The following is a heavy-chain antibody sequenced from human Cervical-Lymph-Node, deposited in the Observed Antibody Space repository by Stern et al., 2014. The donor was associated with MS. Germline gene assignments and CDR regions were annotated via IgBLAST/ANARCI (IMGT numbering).Heavy chain of an antibody. CDR1: GCTFSSYG. J-gene: IGHJ6*02. CDR2: IIPLFGTT. CDR3: ARDGDFGSNYGMDV. D-gene: IGHD2-21*02. V-gene: IGHV1-69*06. Sequence: QVQLVQSGAELKKPGSSVKVSCKASGCTFSSYGISWVRQAPGQGLEWMGGIIPLFGTTNYARRFQGRVTITADISTSTAYMELSSLRLEDTAVYYCARDGDFGSNYGMDVWGQGTTVTVSS.